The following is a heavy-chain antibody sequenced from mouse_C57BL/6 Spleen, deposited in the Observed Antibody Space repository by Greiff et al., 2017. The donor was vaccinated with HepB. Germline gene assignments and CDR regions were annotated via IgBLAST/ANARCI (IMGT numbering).Heavy chain of an antibody. J-gene: IGHJ4*01. D-gene: IGHD1-1*01. CDR1: GYTFTDYE. V-gene: IGHV1-15*01. CDR3: TRYSTTVVPYYAMDY. Sequence: QVHVKQSGAELVRPGASVTLSCKASGYTFTDYEMHWVKQTPVHGLEWIGAIDPETGGTAYNQKFKGKAILTADKSSSTAYMELRSLTSEDSAVYYCTRYSTTVVPYYAMDYWGQGTSVTVSS. CDR2: IDPETGGT.